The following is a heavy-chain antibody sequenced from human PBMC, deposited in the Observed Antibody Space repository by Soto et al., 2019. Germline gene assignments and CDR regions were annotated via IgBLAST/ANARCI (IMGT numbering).Heavy chain of an antibody. CDR3: AREDYYDSSGYLPVRYYFGMDV. CDR2: IGAYNGHT. Sequence: ASVKVSCKASGYTFTNSGISWVRKDPGQGLEWMGWIGAYNGHTKYAQKLQGRVTMTTDTSTSTAYMELRSLKSDDTAVYYCAREDYYDSSGYLPVRYYFGMDVWGQGTTVTVSS. V-gene: IGHV1-18*01. D-gene: IGHD3-22*01. CDR1: GYTFTNSG. J-gene: IGHJ6*02.